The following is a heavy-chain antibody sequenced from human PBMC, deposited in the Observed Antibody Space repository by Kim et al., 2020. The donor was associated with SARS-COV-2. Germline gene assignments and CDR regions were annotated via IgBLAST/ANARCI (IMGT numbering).Heavy chain of an antibody. J-gene: IGHJ3*02. Sequence: SGPTLVNPTQTLTLTCTFSGFSLSTSGVGVGWIRQPPGKALEWLALIYWDDDKRYSPSLKSRLTITKDTSKNQVVLTMTNMDPVDTATYYCAHKYYDFWSAQQVGAFDIWGQGTMVTVSS. V-gene: IGHV2-5*02. CDR2: IYWDDDK. CDR1: GFSLSTSGVG. D-gene: IGHD3-3*01. CDR3: AHKYYDFWSAQQVGAFDI.